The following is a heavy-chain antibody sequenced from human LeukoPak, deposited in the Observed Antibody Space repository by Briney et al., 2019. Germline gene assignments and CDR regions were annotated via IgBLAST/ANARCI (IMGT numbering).Heavy chain of an antibody. CDR1: GGSITSYY. D-gene: IGHD2-15*01. V-gene: IGHV4-4*09. Sequence: SETLSLTCTVSGGSITSYYWSWIRQPPGKGLEWLGYIYASGTTNYNPTLKSRVTISVDTSKNQFSLKLSSVTAADTAVYYCARHSSVVRGWFDPWGQRTLVTVSS. CDR2: IYASGTT. J-gene: IGHJ5*02. CDR3: ARHSSVVRGWFDP.